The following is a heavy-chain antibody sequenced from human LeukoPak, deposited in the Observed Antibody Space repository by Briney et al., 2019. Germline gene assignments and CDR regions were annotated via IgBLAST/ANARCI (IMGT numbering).Heavy chain of an antibody. CDR1: GYSISSGDY. CDR2: IYHSGST. V-gene: IGHV4-38-2*01. J-gene: IGHJ4*02. CDR3: ARNRSEPLGNGGSFDS. D-gene: IGHD3-16*01. Sequence: SETLSLTCAVSGYSISSGDYWVWIRLPPGKGLEWIGSIYHSGSTYYNPSLKSRVTISVDTSKRQFSLTLSSVTAADTAVYYCARNRSEPLGNGGSFDSWGQGTLVTVSS.